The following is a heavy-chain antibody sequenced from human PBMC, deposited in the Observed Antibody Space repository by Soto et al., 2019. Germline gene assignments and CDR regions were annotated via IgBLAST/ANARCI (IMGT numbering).Heavy chain of an antibody. D-gene: IGHD1-26*01. CDR3: AKASATFRPYYFDY. Sequence: EVQLLESGGDLGQPGGSLRLSCAASGFTFNNYAMSWVRQAPGEGLEWVSAITGSGGDTYHADSVKGRFNISRDNTKNTLYLQMNRLRAEDTAVYYCAKASATFRPYYFDYWGQGTLVTVSS. CDR2: ITGSGGDT. CDR1: GFTFNNYA. J-gene: IGHJ4*02. V-gene: IGHV3-23*01.